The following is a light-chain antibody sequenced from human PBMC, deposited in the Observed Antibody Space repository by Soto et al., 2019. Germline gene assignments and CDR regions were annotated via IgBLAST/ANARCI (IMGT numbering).Light chain of an antibody. CDR2: DVS. Sequence: QSALTQPASVSGSPGQSITIPCTGTSSDVGGYNYVSWYQQHPGKAPKLMIYDVSNRPSGVSNRFSGSKSGNTASLTISGLQAEDEADYYCSSYTSSITLVFGTGTKVTVL. J-gene: IGLJ1*01. CDR3: SSYTSSITLV. V-gene: IGLV2-14*01. CDR1: SSDVGGYNY.